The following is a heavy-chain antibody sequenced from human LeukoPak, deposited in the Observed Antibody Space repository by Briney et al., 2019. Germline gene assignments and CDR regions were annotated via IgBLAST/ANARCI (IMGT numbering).Heavy chain of an antibody. Sequence: SETLSLTCTVSDDSIKSYFWTWIRQSPGKGLEWIGYVFYSGSTSYNPSLGSRLTMSVDTSKSQFSLNLNSVTTADTAVYYCARGTRRHYDGSGYYYGEFDYWGQGILVTVSS. V-gene: IGHV4-59*01. CDR2: VFYSGST. J-gene: IGHJ4*02. D-gene: IGHD3-22*01. CDR3: ARGTRRHYDGSGYYYGEFDY. CDR1: DDSIKSYF.